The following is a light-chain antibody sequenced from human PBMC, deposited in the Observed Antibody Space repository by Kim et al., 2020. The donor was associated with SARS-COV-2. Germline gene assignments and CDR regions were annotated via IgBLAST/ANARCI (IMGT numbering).Light chain of an antibody. V-gene: IGLV2-14*03. CDR3: SSYTSTNTYV. Sequence: QSVVTQPASVSGSPGQSITISCTGTSSDVGDYNYVSWYQHHPGKAPELMIFDVSKRPSRISDRFSGSKSGNTASLTISGLQAEDEADYYCSSYTSTNTYVFGTGTKVTVL. CDR2: DVS. J-gene: IGLJ1*01. CDR1: SSDVGDYNY.